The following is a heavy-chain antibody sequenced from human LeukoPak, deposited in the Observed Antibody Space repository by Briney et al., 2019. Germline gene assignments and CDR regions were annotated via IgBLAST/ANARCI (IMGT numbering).Heavy chain of an antibody. CDR1: GFTFSSYG. J-gene: IGHJ5*02. Sequence: PGGSLRLSCAASGFTFSSYGMHWVRQAPGKGLEWVAVIWYDGSNKYYADSVKGRFTISRDNSKNTLYLQMNSLRAEDTAVYYCARGGAYNWFDPWGQGTLVTVSS. V-gene: IGHV3-33*01. D-gene: IGHD2-21*01. CDR3: ARGGAYNWFDP. CDR2: IWYDGSNK.